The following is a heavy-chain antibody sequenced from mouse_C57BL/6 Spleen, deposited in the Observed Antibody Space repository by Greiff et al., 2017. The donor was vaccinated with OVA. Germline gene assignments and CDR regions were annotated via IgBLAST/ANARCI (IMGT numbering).Heavy chain of an antibody. CDR2: INPNNGGT. CDR3: AKGGGRLWYFDV. CDR1: GYTSTDYN. J-gene: IGHJ1*03. V-gene: IGHV1-18*01. Sequence: VQLKESGPELVKPGASVKIPCKASGYTSTDYNMDWVKQSHGKSLEWIGDINPNNGGTIYNQKFKGKATLTVDKSSSTAYMELRSLTSEDTAVYYCAKGGGRLWYFDVWGTGTTVTVSS. D-gene: IGHD3-3*01.